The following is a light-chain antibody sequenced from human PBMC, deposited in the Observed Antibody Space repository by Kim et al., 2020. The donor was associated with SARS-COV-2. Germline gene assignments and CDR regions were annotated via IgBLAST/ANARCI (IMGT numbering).Light chain of an antibody. CDR1: ENINNW. CDR3: QRYNSYPWT. J-gene: IGKJ1*01. V-gene: IGKV1-5*03. Sequence: DIQMTQSPSTLSASVGDRVTITCRASENINNWLAWYQQRPGKAPKVLIYRASNLESGVPSRFSGSVSGTEFTLTITSLQPDDFATYYYQRYNSYPWTFGQGTKVDIK. CDR2: RAS.